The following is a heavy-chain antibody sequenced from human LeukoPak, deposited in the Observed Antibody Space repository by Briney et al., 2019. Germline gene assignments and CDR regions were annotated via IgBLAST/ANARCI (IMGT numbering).Heavy chain of an antibody. D-gene: IGHD6-19*01. Sequence: SETLSLTCTVSGGSISSSSYYWGWIRQPPGKGLEWIGSIYYSGSTYYNPSLKSRVTISVDTSKNQFSLKLSSVTAADTAVYYCASSGWSLEGYFQHWGQGTLVTVSS. CDR2: IYYSGST. V-gene: IGHV4-39*01. CDR1: GGSISSSSYY. CDR3: ASSGWSLEGYFQH. J-gene: IGHJ1*01.